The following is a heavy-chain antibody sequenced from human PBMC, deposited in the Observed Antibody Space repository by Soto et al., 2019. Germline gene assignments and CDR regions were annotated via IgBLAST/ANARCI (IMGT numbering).Heavy chain of an antibody. CDR1: GFTFSSYA. CDR3: ARDYYRFNSGYGFSMDV. CDR2: ISYDGSNK. D-gene: IGHD5-12*01. J-gene: IGHJ6*02. V-gene: IGHV3-30-3*01. Sequence: QVQLVESGGGVVQPGRSLRLSCAASGFTFSSYAMHWVRQAPGKGLEWVAVISYDGSNKYYADSVKGRFTISSDNYKNTLYLQMNSLRAEDTAVYYCARDYYRFNSGYGFSMDVWGQGTTVTVAS.